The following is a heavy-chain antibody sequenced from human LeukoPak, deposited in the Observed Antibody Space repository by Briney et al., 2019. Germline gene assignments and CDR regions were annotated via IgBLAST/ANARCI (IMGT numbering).Heavy chain of an antibody. J-gene: IGHJ4*02. D-gene: IGHD3-9*01. V-gene: IGHV3-21*01. CDR1: GFTFSNSA. Sequence: GGSLRLSCAASGFTFSNSAMNWVRQVPGKGLEWVSSIDYDSSHIYYAASVRGRFTISRDNARNSVYLQMNSLRVEDTAVYNCARDPLRYLRVGHYDYWGQGTLVAVSS. CDR2: IDYDSSHI. CDR3: ARDPLRYLRVGHYDY.